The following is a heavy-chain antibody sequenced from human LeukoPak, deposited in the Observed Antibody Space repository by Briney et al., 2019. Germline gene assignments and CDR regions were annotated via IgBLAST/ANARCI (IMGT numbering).Heavy chain of an antibody. Sequence: HPGGSLRLSCAASGFTFSSYWMHWVRQAPGKGLVWVSRINNDGSSTSYADSVKGRFTISRDNAKNTLYLQMNSLRAEDTAVYYCARVDRKDTSSGYDWEIESGALFDYWGQGTLVTVSS. CDR3: ARVDRKDTSSGYDWEIESGALFDY. J-gene: IGHJ4*02. CDR1: GFTFSSYW. CDR2: INNDGSST. D-gene: IGHD5-12*01. V-gene: IGHV3-74*01.